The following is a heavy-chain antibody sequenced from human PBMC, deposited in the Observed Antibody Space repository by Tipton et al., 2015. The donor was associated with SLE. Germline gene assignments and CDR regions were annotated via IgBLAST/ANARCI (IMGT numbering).Heavy chain of an antibody. D-gene: IGHD2-2*01. CDR1: GGSFSGYY. V-gene: IGHV4-34*01. CDR3: ARLVILTVVPAAADY. Sequence: TLSLTCAVYGGSFSGYYWSWIRQPPGKGLEWIGEINHSGSTNYNPSLKSRVTISVDTSKNQFSLKLSSVTAADTAVYYCARLVILTVVPAAADYWGQGTLVTVSS. CDR2: INHSGST. J-gene: IGHJ4*02.